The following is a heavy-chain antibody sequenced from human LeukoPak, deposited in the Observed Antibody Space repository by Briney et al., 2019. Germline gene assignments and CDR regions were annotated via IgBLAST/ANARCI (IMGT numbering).Heavy chain of an antibody. V-gene: IGHV3-7*01. J-gene: IGHJ6*04. CDR2: IREDGSEK. CDR3: ARWDGQLFEWNMDV. Sequence: PGGSLRLSCAASGFKFRDFWMNWVRQAPGKGLEWLANIREDGSEKYYAESVKGRFTISRDNTRTLLFLHLSSVRVEDTAAYYCARWDGQLFEWNMDVWGKGTTVTVSS. D-gene: IGHD6-6*01. CDR1: GFKFRDFW.